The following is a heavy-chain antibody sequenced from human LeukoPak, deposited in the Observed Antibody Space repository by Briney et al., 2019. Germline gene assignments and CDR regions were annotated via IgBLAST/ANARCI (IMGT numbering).Heavy chain of an antibody. CDR3: ARGSYSAYYYDTSGYYLPY. D-gene: IGHD3-22*01. CDR1: GYTFTSYD. CDR2: MNPNSGNT. V-gene: IGHV1-8*01. Sequence: ASVKVSCKASGYTFTSYDINWVRQATGQGLEWMGWMNPNSGNTGYGQKSQGRVTMTRDTSISTAYMELSSLRSEDTAVYYCARGSYSAYYYDTSGYYLPYWGQGTLVTVSS. J-gene: IGHJ4*02.